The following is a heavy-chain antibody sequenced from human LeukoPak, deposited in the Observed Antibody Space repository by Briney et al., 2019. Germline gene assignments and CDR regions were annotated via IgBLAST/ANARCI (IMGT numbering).Heavy chain of an antibody. CDR2: IYSGASA. V-gene: IGHV3-53*01. CDR3: ARLVAGGTGWFDP. CDR1: GFTVSSNY. J-gene: IGHJ5*02. Sequence: GGSLRLSCAASGFTVSSNYMSWVRQAPGKGLEWVSVIYSGASAYYADSVKGRFTISRDNSKNTLYLQMNSLRAEDTALYYCARLVAGGTGWFDPWGQGTLVTVSS. D-gene: IGHD2-15*01.